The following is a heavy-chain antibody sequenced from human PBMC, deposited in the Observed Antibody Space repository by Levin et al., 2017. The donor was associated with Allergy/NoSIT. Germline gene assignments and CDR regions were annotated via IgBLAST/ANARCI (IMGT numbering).Heavy chain of an antibody. CDR2: ISADGAVA. CDR3: ATIDLSASNTYY. V-gene: IGHV3-23*01. J-gene: IGHJ4*02. CDR1: GFTFSRYA. Sequence: PGGSLRLSCAASGFTFSRYAMTWVRQAPGKGLDWVSSISADGAVAYYGDSVKGRFTVSRDNYKNMLLLQMNSLRAEDTAVYYCATIDLSASNTYYWGQGTLATVSS. D-gene: IGHD3-16*01.